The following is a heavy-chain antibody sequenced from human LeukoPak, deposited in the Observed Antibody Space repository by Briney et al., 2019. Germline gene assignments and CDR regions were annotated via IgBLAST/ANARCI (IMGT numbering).Heavy chain of an antibody. V-gene: IGHV4-59*08. J-gene: IGHJ2*01. Sequence: SETLSLTCIVSGGSISTYYWSWIRRPPGKGLEWIGYIYYSGSTNYNPSLKSRVTISADTSKNQFSLELTSVTAADTAVYYCARREFTYWYFDVWGRGTLVTVSS. CDR1: GGSISTYY. CDR2: IYYSGST. CDR3: ARREFTYWYFDV.